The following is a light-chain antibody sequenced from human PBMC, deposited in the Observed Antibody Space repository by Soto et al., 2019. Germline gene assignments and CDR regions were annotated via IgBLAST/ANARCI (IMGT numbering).Light chain of an antibody. CDR3: QQYNSYSRT. V-gene: IGKV1-5*03. Sequence: DILMTQSPSTLSASVGETVTLTCRASQSTSSWVAWYQQRPGKPPKLVIYGASTLERGVPSRFSGSGSGTEFTLTISSLQPDDFATYYCQQYNSYSRTFGQGTKVEIK. CDR2: GAS. J-gene: IGKJ1*01. CDR1: QSTSSW.